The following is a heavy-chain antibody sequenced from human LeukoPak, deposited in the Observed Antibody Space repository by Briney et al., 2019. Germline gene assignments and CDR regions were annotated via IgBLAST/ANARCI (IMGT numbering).Heavy chain of an antibody. CDR1: GFTFNSYA. Sequence: GGSLRLSCAASGFTFNSYAMNWVRQAPGKGLEWVSGISGSGSSTYYADYVKGRFTISRDNSKNTLYLQMNNLRAEDTAVYYCAKERIWNVVVVVAAQNFDYWGQGTLVTVSS. V-gene: IGHV3-23*01. J-gene: IGHJ4*02. D-gene: IGHD2-15*01. CDR2: ISGSGSST. CDR3: AKERIWNVVVVVAAQNFDY.